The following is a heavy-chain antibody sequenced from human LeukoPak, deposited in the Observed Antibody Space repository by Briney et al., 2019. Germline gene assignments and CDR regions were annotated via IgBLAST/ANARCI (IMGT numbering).Heavy chain of an antibody. CDR3: ARVGNSGSYYWSDY. Sequence: SQTLSLTCTVSGGSISSGSYYWSWIRQPAGKGLEWIGRIYTSGSTNYNPSLKSRVTISVDTSKNQFSLKLSSVTAADTAVYYCARVGNSGSYYWSDYWGQGTLVTVSS. CDR1: GGSISSGSYY. CDR2: IYTSGST. V-gene: IGHV4-61*02. D-gene: IGHD1-26*01. J-gene: IGHJ4*02.